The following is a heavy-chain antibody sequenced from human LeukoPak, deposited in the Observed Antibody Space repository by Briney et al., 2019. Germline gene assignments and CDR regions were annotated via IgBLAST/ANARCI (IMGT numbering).Heavy chain of an antibody. CDR1: GFTFSSYA. J-gene: IGHJ4*02. D-gene: IGHD6-13*01. V-gene: IGHV3-23*01. CDR2: ISGSGGKT. CDR3: AKSMYSRGPFDS. Sequence: GGSLRLSCAASGFTFSSYAMSWVRQAPWKGLECVSVISGSGGKTYYADSVKGRFTISRDNSQNTLYLQVNSLRAEDTAVYYCAKSMYSRGPFDSWGQGSLVTVSS.